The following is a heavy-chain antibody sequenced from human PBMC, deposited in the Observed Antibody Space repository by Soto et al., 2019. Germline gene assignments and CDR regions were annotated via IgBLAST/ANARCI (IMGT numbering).Heavy chain of an antibody. D-gene: IGHD5-18*01. CDR3: ARREGGYSYGPPPYYYYYMDV. CDR2: IYPGDSDT. V-gene: IGHV5-51*01. CDR1: GYSFTSYW. Sequence: PGESLKISCKGSGYSFTSYWIGWVRQMPGKGLEWMGIIYPGDSDTRYSPSFQGQVTISADKSISTAYLQWSSLKASDTAMYYCARREGGYSYGPPPYYYYYMDVWGKGTTVTVSS. J-gene: IGHJ6*03.